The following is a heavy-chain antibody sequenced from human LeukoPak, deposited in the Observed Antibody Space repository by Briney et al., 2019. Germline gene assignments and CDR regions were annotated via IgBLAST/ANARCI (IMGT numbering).Heavy chain of an antibody. J-gene: IGHJ4*02. Sequence: GGSLRLSCAASGFTLSSYAMTWVRQAPGRGLEWVSSVNGGGGGTYYADSVKGRFTISRDNSKDTLYLQMNGLRAEDTAVYFCAKQSAGSAAWYSLHYDFWGQGTLVTVSS. D-gene: IGHD6-13*01. CDR3: AKQSAGSAAWYSLHYDF. CDR1: GFTLSSYA. CDR2: VNGGGGGT. V-gene: IGHV3-23*01.